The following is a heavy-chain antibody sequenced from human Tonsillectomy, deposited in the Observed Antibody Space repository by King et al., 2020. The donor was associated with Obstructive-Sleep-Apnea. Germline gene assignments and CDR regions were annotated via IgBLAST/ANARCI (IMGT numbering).Heavy chain of an antibody. CDR2: IYYSGDT. Sequence: LQLQESGPGLVKPSETLSLTCTVSGGSISSSSYYWGWIRQPPGKGLEWIGNIYYSGDTYYNPSLKSRVTISVDTSKNQFSLKLSSVTAADAAVYYCARLKYSSTHADLFDYCGQGTLVTVSS. CDR3: ARLKYSSTHADLFDY. V-gene: IGHV4-39*01. D-gene: IGHD6-13*01. J-gene: IGHJ4*02. CDR1: GGSISSSSYY.